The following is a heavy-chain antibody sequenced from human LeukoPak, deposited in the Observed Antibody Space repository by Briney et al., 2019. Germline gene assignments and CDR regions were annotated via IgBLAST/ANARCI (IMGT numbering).Heavy chain of an antibody. Sequence: GGSLRLSCAASGFTFSNCAMHWVRQAPGKGLEWVAVISYDANIKYYADSVKGRFTISRDNAKNSLYLQMNSLRAEDTALYYCARIRYCTNGVCYREYYFDYWGQGTLVTVSS. CDR2: ISYDANIK. D-gene: IGHD2-8*01. V-gene: IGHV3-30-3*01. CDR3: ARIRYCTNGVCYREYYFDY. J-gene: IGHJ4*02. CDR1: GFTFSNCA.